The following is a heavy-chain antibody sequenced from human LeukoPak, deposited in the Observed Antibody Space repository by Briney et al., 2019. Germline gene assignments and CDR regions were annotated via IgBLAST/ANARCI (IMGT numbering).Heavy chain of an antibody. D-gene: IGHD4-17*01. CDR3: ARDHLWNYGDIEDY. CDR2: ISAYNGNT. CDR1: GYTFTSYG. J-gene: IGHJ4*02. Sequence: ASVKVSCTASGYTFTSYGISWVRQAPGQGLEWMGWISAYNGNTNYAQKLQGRVTMTTDTSTSTAYMELRSLRSDDTAVYYCARDHLWNYGDIEDYWGQGTLVTVPS. V-gene: IGHV1-18*01.